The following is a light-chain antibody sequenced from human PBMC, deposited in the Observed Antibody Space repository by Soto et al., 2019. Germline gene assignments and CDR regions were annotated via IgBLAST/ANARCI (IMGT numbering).Light chain of an antibody. Sequence: DIQMTHSPSSVSASVGDRVTITCRASQGMSSWLAWYQQKPGKAPQLLIYAASSLQSGVPSRFSGSGFGTDFTLTNSSPQPEDFATYYCQQANSFQLTFGGGTKVEIK. CDR1: QGMSSW. J-gene: IGKJ4*01. CDR3: QQANSFQLT. CDR2: AAS. V-gene: IGKV1D-12*01.